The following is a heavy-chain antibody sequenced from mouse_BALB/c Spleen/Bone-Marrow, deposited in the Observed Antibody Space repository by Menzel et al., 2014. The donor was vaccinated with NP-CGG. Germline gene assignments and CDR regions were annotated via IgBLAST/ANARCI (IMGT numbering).Heavy chain of an antibody. CDR1: GFNFKDTY. D-gene: IGHD1-2*01. CDR2: IDPANGNT. Sequence: VQLQQSGAELVKPGASVKLSCTASGFNFKDTYIHWVKQRPEQGLEWIGRIDPANGNTKYDPKFQGKATITADTSSNTAYLQLSSLTSEDTAVYYCAEITTAAFYVMHYWRQGTPVPVSS. CDR3: AEITTAAFYVMHY. V-gene: IGHV14-3*02. J-gene: IGHJ4*01.